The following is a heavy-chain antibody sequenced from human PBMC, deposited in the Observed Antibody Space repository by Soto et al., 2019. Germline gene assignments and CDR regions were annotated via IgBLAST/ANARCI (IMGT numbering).Heavy chain of an antibody. CDR3: AKDSEWELRFGYYFDY. Sequence: GGSLRLSCAASGFTFSSYAMSWVRQAPGKGLEWVSAISGSGGSTYYADSVKGRFTISRDNSKNTLYLQMNSLRAEDTAVYYCAKDSEWELRFGYYFDYWGQGTLVTVSS. CDR2: ISGSGGST. CDR1: GFTFSSYA. D-gene: IGHD1-26*01. J-gene: IGHJ4*02. V-gene: IGHV3-23*01.